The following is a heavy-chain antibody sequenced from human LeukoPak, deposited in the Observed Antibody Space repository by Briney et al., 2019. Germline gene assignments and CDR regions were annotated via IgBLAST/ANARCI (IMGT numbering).Heavy chain of an antibody. CDR1: GYTFTSYS. V-gene: IGHV1-46*01. J-gene: IGHJ4*02. CDR2: INPSGGST. CDR3: ARDHNIVAPFDY. Sequence: GASVKVSCKASGYTFTSYSMHWVRQAPGQGLEWMGIINPSGGSTNYAQKFQGRVTITRDTSVSTAYMELSSLRSEDTAVYYCARDHNIVAPFDYWGQGTLVTVSS. D-gene: IGHD5-12*01.